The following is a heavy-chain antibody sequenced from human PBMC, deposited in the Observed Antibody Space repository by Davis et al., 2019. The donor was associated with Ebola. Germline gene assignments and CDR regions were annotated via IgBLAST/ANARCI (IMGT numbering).Heavy chain of an antibody. CDR3: AKEQECSSTTCYAFDI. V-gene: IGHV3-23*01. D-gene: IGHD6-13*01. CDR2: ISGSGGST. J-gene: IGHJ3*02. Sequence: GESLKISCAASGFTFSSYGMHWVRQAPGKGLEWVSAISGSGGSTYYADSVKGRFTISRDNSKNTLYLQMNSLRAEDTAVYYCAKEQECSSTTCYAFDIWGQGTMVTVSS. CDR1: GFTFSSYG.